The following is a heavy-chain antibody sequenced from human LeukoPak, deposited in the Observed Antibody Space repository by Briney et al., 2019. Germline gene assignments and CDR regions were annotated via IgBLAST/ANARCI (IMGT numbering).Heavy chain of an antibody. J-gene: IGHJ5*02. D-gene: IGHD1-1*01. Sequence: PSETLSLTCGVSGGSISSTNWWSWVRQPPGQGLEWIGEISLTGRTNYNPSLNGRVTMSLDESRNQLSLNLTSVTAADTAIYYCARGGFLDPFDPWGQGTLVTVSS. CDR2: ISLTGRT. CDR3: ARGGFLDPFDP. CDR1: GGSISSTNW. V-gene: IGHV4-4*02.